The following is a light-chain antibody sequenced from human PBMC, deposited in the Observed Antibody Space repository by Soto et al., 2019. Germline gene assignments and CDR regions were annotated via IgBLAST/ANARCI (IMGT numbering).Light chain of an antibody. Sequence: EIVLTQSPATLSLSPGERATLSCRASQGVSSYLAWYQQKPGQAPRLLIYDASNRATGIPARFSGSGPGTDFTLTISSLAPEDFAVYYCQQRSNWRFTFGPGTKVDIK. V-gene: IGKV3D-11*01. CDR3: QQRSNWRFT. J-gene: IGKJ3*01. CDR2: DAS. CDR1: QGVSSY.